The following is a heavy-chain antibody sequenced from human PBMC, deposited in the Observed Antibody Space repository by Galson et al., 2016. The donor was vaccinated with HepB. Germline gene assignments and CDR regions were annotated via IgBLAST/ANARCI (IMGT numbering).Heavy chain of an antibody. D-gene: IGHD2-2*01. Sequence: SLRLSCAASEFTFSRYTMNWVRQAPGKGLEWVSSISSNSFYIYYGDSMEGRVTISRDNAKNSLYLQMNGLRAEDTAVYYCAREGLRAAMSNTDAFDIWGQGTVVTVSS. V-gene: IGHV3-21*01. CDR2: ISSNSFYI. J-gene: IGHJ3*02. CDR3: AREGLRAAMSNTDAFDI. CDR1: EFTFSRYT.